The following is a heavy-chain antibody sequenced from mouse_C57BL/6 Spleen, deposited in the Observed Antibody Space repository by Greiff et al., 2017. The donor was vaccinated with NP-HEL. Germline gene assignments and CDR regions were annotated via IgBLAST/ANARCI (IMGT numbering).Heavy chain of an antibody. V-gene: IGHV5-4*01. D-gene: IGHD4-1*01. CDR2: ISDGGSYT. Sequence: EVLLVESGGGLVKPGGSLKLSCAASGFTFSSYAMSWVRQTPEKGLEWVATISDGGSYTYYPDNVKGRFTISRDNAKNNLYLQMSHLKSEDTAMYYCARGGLGRYFDVWGTGTTVTVSS. CDR3: ARGGLGRYFDV. CDR1: GFTFSSYA. J-gene: IGHJ1*03.